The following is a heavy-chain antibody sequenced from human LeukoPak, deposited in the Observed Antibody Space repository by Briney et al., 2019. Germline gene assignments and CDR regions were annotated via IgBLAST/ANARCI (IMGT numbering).Heavy chain of an antibody. V-gene: IGHV3-48*04. D-gene: IGHD2-2*01. CDR3: ARDRGGYCSSTSCYPDY. Sequence: GGSLRPSCAASGFTFSSYSMNWVRQAPGKGLEWVSYISSTSGTIEYADSVKGRFTISRDNAKNSLYLQLNSLRAEDTAVYYCARDRGGYCSSTSCYPDYWGQGTLVTVSS. CDR1: GFTFSSYS. CDR2: ISSTSGTI. J-gene: IGHJ4*02.